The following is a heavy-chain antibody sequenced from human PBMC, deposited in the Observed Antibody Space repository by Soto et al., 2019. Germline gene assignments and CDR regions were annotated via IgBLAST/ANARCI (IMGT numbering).Heavy chain of an antibody. V-gene: IGHV1-46*01. D-gene: IGHD3-9*01. Sequence: ASVKVSCKASGYTFTSYYMHWVRQAPGQGLEWMGIINPSGGSTGYAQKFQGRVTMTRDTSTSTVYMELSSLRSEDTAVYYCARDQDILTGYWDKFDYWGQGTLVTVSS. CDR3: ARDQDILTGYWDKFDY. J-gene: IGHJ4*02. CDR1: GYTFTSYY. CDR2: INPSGGST.